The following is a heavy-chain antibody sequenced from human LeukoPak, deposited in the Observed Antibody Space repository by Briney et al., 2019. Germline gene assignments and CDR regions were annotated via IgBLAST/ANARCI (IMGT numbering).Heavy chain of an antibody. D-gene: IGHD2-2*01. V-gene: IGHV4-39*01. CDR2: IYYSGGT. Sequence: PSETLSLTCTVSGGSISSSSYYWGWIRQPPGKGLEWIGGIYYSGGTYYNPSLKSRVTISVDTSKNQFSLKLSSVTAADTAVYYCARHSSSTSSEVDYWGQGTLVTVSS. CDR1: GGSISSSSYY. CDR3: ARHSSSTSSEVDY. J-gene: IGHJ4*02.